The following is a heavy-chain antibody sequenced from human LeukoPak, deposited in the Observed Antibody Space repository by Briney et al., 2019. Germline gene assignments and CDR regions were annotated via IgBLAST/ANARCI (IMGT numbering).Heavy chain of an antibody. V-gene: IGHV4-59*01. D-gene: IGHD3-22*01. CDR3: ARANYDSSGYYTLIDAFDI. CDR2: IYYSGST. CDR1: GGSISSYY. J-gene: IGHJ3*02. Sequence: PSETLSLTCTVSGGSISSYYWSWIRQPPGKGLEWIGYIYYSGSTNYNPSLKSRVTISVDTSKNQFSLKLSSVTAADTAVYYCARANYDSSGYYTLIDAFDIWGQGTMVTVPS.